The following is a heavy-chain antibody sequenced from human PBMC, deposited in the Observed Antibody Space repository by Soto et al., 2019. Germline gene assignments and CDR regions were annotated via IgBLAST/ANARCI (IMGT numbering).Heavy chain of an antibody. CDR1: GGSISSGNSYA. J-gene: IGHJ5*02. V-gene: IGHV4-30-2*01. Sequence: QLQLQESGSGLVKPSQTLSLTCAVSGGSISSGNSYAWSWIRQPPGKGLEWIGSISHTGRTSYNPSLKGRVTMSVDKSKNQFSLKLSSVTAADMAVYYCASAVAPYLGTWFDPWGQGSMVIVSS. CDR2: ISHTGRT. D-gene: IGHD3-16*01. CDR3: ASAVAPYLGTWFDP.